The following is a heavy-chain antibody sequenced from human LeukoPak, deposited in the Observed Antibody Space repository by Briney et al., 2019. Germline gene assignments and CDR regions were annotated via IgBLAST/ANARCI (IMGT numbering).Heavy chain of an antibody. CDR3: AGQVGYFGY. J-gene: IGHJ4*02. D-gene: IGHD1-26*01. V-gene: IGHV4-61*02. Sequence: SETLSFTCTVSGGSVSSGSYYWSWIRQPAGKELEWIGRISTSGNTNYNPSLKSRVTISRDMSKNQFSLRLSSVTAADTAVYYCAGQVGYFGYWGQGTLVTVSS. CDR2: ISTSGNT. CDR1: GGSVSSGSYY.